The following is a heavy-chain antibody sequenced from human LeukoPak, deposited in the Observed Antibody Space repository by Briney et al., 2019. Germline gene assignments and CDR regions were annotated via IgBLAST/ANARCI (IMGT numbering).Heavy chain of an antibody. CDR3: ARDPGGATHYFDY. CDR1: EFTFSDYH. CDR2: ISSSSGYI. V-gene: IGHV3-21*01. J-gene: IGHJ4*02. Sequence: GGSLRLSCAASEFTFSDYHMNWVRQAPGKGLEWVSFISSSSGYIYYADSVKGRFTISRDNAKNSLYLQMNSLRAEDTAVYYCARDPGGATHYFDYWGQGTLVSVSS. D-gene: IGHD1-26*01.